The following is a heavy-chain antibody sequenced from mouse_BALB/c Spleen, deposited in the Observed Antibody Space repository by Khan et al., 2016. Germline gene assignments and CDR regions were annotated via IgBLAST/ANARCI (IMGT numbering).Heavy chain of an antibody. Sequence: EVELVESGGGLVQPGGSLKLSCAASGFTFSSYGMSWVRQTPDKRLELVATINSNGGSTYYPDSVKGRFTISRDNAKNTLYLQMSSLKSEDTAMYYCARELGAYWGKGTLVTVSA. CDR1: GFTFSSYG. CDR2: INSNGGST. J-gene: IGHJ3*01. D-gene: IGHD4-1*01. V-gene: IGHV5-6-3*01. CDR3: ARELGAY.